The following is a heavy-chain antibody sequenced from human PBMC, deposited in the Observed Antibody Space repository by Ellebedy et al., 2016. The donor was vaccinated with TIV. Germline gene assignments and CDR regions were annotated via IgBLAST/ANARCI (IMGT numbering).Heavy chain of an antibody. V-gene: IGHV3-21*01. Sequence: GGSLRLPXAASGFTFSSYNMNWVRQAPGKGLEWVSSIGIGGDYIYYAESLKGRFTISRDDAKNSLYLQMNSLRAEDTAVYYCARVGVLMMGDAFDIWGQGTMVTVSS. J-gene: IGHJ3*02. CDR1: GFTFSSYN. D-gene: IGHD2-8*01. CDR3: ARVGVLMMGDAFDI. CDR2: IGIGGDYI.